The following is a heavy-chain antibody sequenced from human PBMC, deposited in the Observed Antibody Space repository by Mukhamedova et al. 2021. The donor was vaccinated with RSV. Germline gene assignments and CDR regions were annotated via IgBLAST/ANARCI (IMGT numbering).Heavy chain of an antibody. V-gene: IGHV5-51*01. D-gene: IGHD5-24*01. CDR2: IHPGDADV. CDR3: ARRAMAGGYYSYMDD. J-gene: IGHJ6*03. Sequence: VRQMPGKGLEWMGIIHPGDADVRYSTSFQGQVTISADKSINTAYLQWRSLKASDSAKYYCARRAMAGGYYSYMDDGGKGTRVT.